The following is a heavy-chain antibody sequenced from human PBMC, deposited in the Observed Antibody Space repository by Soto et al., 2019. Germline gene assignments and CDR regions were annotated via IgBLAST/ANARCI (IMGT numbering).Heavy chain of an antibody. CDR3: ACRWGSGNDFTWCFDL. CDR2: IYWDDDK. J-gene: IGHJ2*01. D-gene: IGHD5-12*01. V-gene: IGHV2-5*02. CDR1: GFSLSSSAVG. Sequence: QITLKESGPTLVKPTQTLTLTCTFSGFSLSSSAVGVGWIRQPPGKALEWLALIYWDDDKRYRPSLKSRLTVTKDTSKTQVVLTVSNMDPVDTATYYCACRWGSGNDFTWCFDLWGRGTLVTVSS.